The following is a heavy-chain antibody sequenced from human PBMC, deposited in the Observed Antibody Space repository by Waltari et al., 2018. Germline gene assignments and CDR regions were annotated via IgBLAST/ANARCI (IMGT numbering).Heavy chain of an antibody. CDR2: IGPYSGNT. V-gene: IGHV1-18*01. CDR3: ARVFTYSSGWYHLDL. D-gene: IGHD6-13*01. Sequence: QVQLVQSGGEVKKPGASVKVSCKDSGYTFPTNGISWVRQAAGQGLEWMGWIGPYSGNTDYAQSLQGRVTMTTDTPTSTAYLELTSLRSDDTAVYYCARVFTYSSGWYHLDLWGQGTLITVS. J-gene: IGHJ5*02. CDR1: GYTFPTNG.